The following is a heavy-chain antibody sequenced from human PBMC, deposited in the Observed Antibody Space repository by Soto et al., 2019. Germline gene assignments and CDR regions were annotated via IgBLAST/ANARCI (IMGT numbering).Heavy chain of an antibody. D-gene: IGHD3-10*01. CDR3: ATSFGSGYRAFDY. CDR1: GDTFNFYT. V-gene: IGHV1-69*02. Sequence: QVQLVQSGAEVKKPGSSLRVSCKASGDTFNFYTINWVRQAPGLGLEWLGRIIPYRSVSNYAQKFQGRVTITADKSTNTAYMEVRSLRSEDTAMYYCATSFGSGYRAFDYWGQGALVTVSS. J-gene: IGHJ4*02. CDR2: IIPYRSVS.